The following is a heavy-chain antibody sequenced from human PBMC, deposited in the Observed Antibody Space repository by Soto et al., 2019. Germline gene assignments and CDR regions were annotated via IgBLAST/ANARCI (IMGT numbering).Heavy chain of an antibody. CDR1: GGSISSSIYY. J-gene: IGHJ6*02. CDR2: IYYSGST. CDR3: VWVDYYYGMDV. D-gene: IGHD3-16*01. V-gene: IGHV4-39*01. Sequence: PSETLSLTCPVSGGSISSSIYYWGWIRQPPGKGLEWIGSIYYSGSTYYNPSLKSRVTISVDTSKNQFSLKLSSVTAADTAVYYCVWVDYYYGMDVWGQGTTVTVSS.